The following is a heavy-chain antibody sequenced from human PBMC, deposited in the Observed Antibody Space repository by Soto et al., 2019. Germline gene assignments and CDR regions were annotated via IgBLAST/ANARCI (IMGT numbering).Heavy chain of an antibody. Sequence: EVQLVESGGGLVKPGGSLRLSCAASGFSFSSYSMNWVRQAPGKGLEWVSSISSSASHINYADSVKGRFTISRDNAKKSMYLQMNSLRADDTAVYYCARRYTGYFSGGTCYWFDPWGQGTLVTVSS. CDR3: ARRYTGYFSGGTCYWFDP. D-gene: IGHD2-15*01. CDR1: GFSFSSYS. J-gene: IGHJ5*02. V-gene: IGHV3-21*01. CDR2: ISSSASHI.